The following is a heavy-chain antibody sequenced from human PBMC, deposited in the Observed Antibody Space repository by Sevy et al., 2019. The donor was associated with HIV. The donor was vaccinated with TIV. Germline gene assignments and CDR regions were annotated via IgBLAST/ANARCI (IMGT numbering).Heavy chain of an antibody. J-gene: IGHJ6*03. CDR3: ARRDSLYSAREGPLNYYFYMDV. V-gene: IGHV1-18*01. CDR2: INANNGHI. CDR1: GYTFTTYG. D-gene: IGHD3-22*01. Sequence: ASVKVSCKASGYTFTTYGIGWVRQAPGQGLEWMGWINANNGHINYAQKLQGRLTLTTDASTNTAYMELGSLTSDDTAKYFCARRDSLYSAREGPLNYYFYMDVWGRGTTVTVSS.